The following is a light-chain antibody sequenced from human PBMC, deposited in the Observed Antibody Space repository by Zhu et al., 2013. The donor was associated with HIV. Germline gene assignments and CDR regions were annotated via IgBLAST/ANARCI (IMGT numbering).Light chain of an antibody. J-gene: IGLJ1*01. CDR3: QSYDSTTLYV. CDR2: SNN. Sequence: QSVLTQPPSASGTPGQRVTISCSGSSSNIGSNTVNWYQQLPGTAPKLLIYSNNLRPSGVPDRFSGSKSGTSASLAITGLQADDEADYYCQSYDSTTLYVFGTGTKVTVL. CDR1: SSNIGSNT. V-gene: IGLV1-44*01.